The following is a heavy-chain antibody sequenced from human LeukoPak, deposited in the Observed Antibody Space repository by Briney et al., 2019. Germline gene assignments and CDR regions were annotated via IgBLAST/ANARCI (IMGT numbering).Heavy chain of an antibody. D-gene: IGHD6-6*01. CDR3: ARDNRPSSAFDI. Sequence: GGSLRLSCAASGFTFSSYAMHWVRQAPGKGLEWVAVISYDGSSKYYADSVKGRFTISRANSKNTLYLQMNSLRAEDTAVYYCARDNRPSSAFDIWGQGTMVTVSS. J-gene: IGHJ3*02. V-gene: IGHV3-30-3*01. CDR1: GFTFSSYA. CDR2: ISYDGSSK.